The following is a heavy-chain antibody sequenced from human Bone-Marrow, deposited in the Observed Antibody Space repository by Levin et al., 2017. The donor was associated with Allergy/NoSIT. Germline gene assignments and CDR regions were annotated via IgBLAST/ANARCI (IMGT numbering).Heavy chain of an antibody. V-gene: IGHV1-18*01. Sequence: ASVKVSCKASGYTFTTYGISWVRQAPGQGLEWMGWISAYNGNTNYAQKLQDRVTMTTDTSTTTAYMELRSLRSDDTAMYYCARWSSSGYYFGVFMDVWGQGTTVTVS. D-gene: IGHD3-22*01. CDR2: ISAYNGNT. CDR3: ARWSSSGYYFGVFMDV. J-gene: IGHJ6*02. CDR1: GYTFTTYG.